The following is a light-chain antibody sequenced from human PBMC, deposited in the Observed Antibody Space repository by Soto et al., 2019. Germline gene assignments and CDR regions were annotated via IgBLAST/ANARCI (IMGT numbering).Light chain of an antibody. Sequence: EIMMRKSPATLSVSKGERATLSCRASQSVSSDLAWYQQKPGQAPRLLIYGASTRATGIPARFSGSGSGTELTLTISSLQSEDFAVYYCQQYNNWPPIPFGQGTRLEIK. CDR3: QQYNNWPPIP. J-gene: IGKJ5*01. CDR2: GAS. V-gene: IGKV3-15*01. CDR1: QSVSSD.